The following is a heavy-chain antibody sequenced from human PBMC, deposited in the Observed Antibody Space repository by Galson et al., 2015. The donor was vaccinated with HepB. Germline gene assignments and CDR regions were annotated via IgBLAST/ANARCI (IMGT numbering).Heavy chain of an antibody. CDR3: ARDRLFHKVGTIGYGSGDY. Sequence: CAISGDSVSSNSAAWNWIRQSPSRGLEWLGRTYYYRSKWYYDYAVSVKSRIIISPDTSKRQLSLQVKSVTPDDTAVYYCARDRLFHKVGTIGYGSGDYWGQGTLVTVSS. D-gene: IGHD5-12*01. V-gene: IGHV6-1*01. J-gene: IGHJ4*02. CDR1: GDSVSSNSAA. CDR2: TYYYRSKWYY.